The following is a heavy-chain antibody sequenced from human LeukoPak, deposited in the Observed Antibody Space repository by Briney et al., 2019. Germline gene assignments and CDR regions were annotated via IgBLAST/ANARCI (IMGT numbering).Heavy chain of an antibody. D-gene: IGHD3-22*01. Sequence: ASVKFSCRVSGYTLTELSMHWVRQAPGKGLEWMGGFDPDTVETIYAQKFQGRVTMTEDTSTDTAYMDLSSLRSDDTAVYYCATVRYYDSPGDSDYFDFWGQGTLVTVSS. CDR2: FDPDTVET. CDR3: ATVRYYDSPGDSDYFDF. V-gene: IGHV1-24*01. CDR1: GYTLTELS. J-gene: IGHJ4*02.